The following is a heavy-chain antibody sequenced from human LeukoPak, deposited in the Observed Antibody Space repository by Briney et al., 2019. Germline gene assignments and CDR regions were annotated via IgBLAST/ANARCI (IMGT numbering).Heavy chain of an antibody. CDR2: INPSGGST. D-gene: IGHD3-10*01. J-gene: IGHJ5*02. V-gene: IGHV1-46*01. Sequence: ASVKVSCKASGYTFTSYYMHWVRQAPGRGLEWMGIINPSGGSTSYAQKFQGRVTMTRDTSTSTVYMELSSLRSEDTAVYYCARGYYGSGSDNWFDPWGQGTLVTVSS. CDR1: GYTFTSYY. CDR3: ARGYYGSGSDNWFDP.